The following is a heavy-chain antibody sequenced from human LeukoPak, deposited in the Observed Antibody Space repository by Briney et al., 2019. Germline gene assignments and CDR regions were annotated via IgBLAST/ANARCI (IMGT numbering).Heavy chain of an antibody. V-gene: IGHV3-23*01. D-gene: IGHD2-2*01. CDR3: AKSRDGGASSLDY. J-gene: IGHJ4*02. CDR1: GFTFSTYG. Sequence: GGSLRLSCAASGFTFSTYGMSWVRQAPGKGLEWVSLISGSGGSSNYADSVKGRFTISRDNSKNTVFLQMNSLRAEDTAVYYCAKSRDGGASSLDYWGQGLLVTVSS. CDR2: ISGSGGSS.